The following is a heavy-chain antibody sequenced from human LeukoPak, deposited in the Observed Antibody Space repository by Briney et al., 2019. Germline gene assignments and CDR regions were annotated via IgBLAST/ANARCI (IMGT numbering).Heavy chain of an antibody. CDR2: INPSGGST. CDR3: ARDTITVTTPYFDY. Sequence: ASVKVSCKTSGYTFTSYYMHWVRQAPGQGLEWMGIINPSGGSTTYAQKFQGRVTMTRDTSTSTVYMELSSLRSEDTAVYYCARDTITVTTPYFDYWGQGTLVTVPS. D-gene: IGHD4-17*01. CDR1: GYTFTSYY. J-gene: IGHJ4*02. V-gene: IGHV1-46*01.